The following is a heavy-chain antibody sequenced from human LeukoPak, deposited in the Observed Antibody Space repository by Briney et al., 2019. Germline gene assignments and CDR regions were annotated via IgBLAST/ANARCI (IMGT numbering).Heavy chain of an antibody. CDR1: GFTFSSHT. J-gene: IGHJ4*02. Sequence: GGSLRLSCAASGFTFSSHTMKWVRQAPGRGLQWVSAISGGGDSTSYADSVKGRFTISRDNSKNILYLQMNSLRVEDSALYFCAKGPYSYYYVDYWGQGTLVTVSS. V-gene: IGHV3-23*01. D-gene: IGHD5-18*01. CDR2: ISGGGDST. CDR3: AKGPYSYYYVDY.